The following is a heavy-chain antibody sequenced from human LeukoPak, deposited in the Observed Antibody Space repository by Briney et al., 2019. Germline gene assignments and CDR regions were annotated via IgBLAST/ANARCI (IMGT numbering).Heavy chain of an antibody. V-gene: IGHV1-18*01. CDR3: ARDKRSYYDFWSGNKYYGMDV. J-gene: IGHJ6*02. CDR1: GYTFTSYG. D-gene: IGHD3-3*01. CDR2: ISAYNGNT. Sequence: ASVKVSCKASGYTFTSYGISWVRQAPGQGLAWMGWISAYNGNTNYAQKLQGRVTMTTDTSTSTAYMELRSLRSDDTAVYYCARDKRSYYDFWSGNKYYGMDVWGQGTTVTVSS.